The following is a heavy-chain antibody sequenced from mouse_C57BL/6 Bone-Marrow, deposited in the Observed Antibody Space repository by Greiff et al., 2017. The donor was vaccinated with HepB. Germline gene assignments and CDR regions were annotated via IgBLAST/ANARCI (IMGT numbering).Heavy chain of an antibody. CDR2: ISYDGSN. D-gene: IGHD1-1*01. J-gene: IGHJ4*01. V-gene: IGHV3-6*01. CDR1: GYSITSGYY. Sequence: DVQLQESGPGLVKPSQSLSLTCSVTGYSITSGYYWNWIRQFPGNKLEWMGYISYDGSNNYNLSLKNRISITRDTSKNQFFLKLNSVTTEDTATYYCARDYGSCAMDYWGQGTSVTVSS. CDR3: ARDYGSCAMDY.